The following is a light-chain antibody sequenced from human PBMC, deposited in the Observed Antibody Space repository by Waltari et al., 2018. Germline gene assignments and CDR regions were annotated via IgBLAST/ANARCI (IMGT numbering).Light chain of an antibody. J-gene: IGKJ5*01. CDR1: QSVSGY. CDR2: DVS. CDR3: QQRSGWPPAIT. Sequence: ATLPCRATQSVSGYLAWFRQKPGQAPRLLIYDVSKRATGITDRISGSGSETDFTLTISSLEPDDFGVYYCQQRSGWPPAITFGQGTRLEIK. V-gene: IGKV3-11*01.